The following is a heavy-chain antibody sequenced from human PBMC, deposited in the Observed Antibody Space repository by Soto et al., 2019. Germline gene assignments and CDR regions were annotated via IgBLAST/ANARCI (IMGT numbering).Heavy chain of an antibody. J-gene: IGHJ4*02. Sequence: GGSLRLSCAASGFTFSSYGMHWVRQAPGKGLEWVAVISYDGSNKYYADSVKGRFTISRDNSKNTLYLQMNSLRAEDTAVYYCAKDWRGVAGVDYWGQGTLVTVSS. CDR3: AKDWRGVAGVDY. CDR1: GFTFSSYG. CDR2: ISYDGSNK. V-gene: IGHV3-30*18. D-gene: IGHD6-19*01.